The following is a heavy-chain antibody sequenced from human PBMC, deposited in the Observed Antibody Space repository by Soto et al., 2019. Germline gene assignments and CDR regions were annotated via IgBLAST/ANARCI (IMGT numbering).Heavy chain of an antibody. V-gene: IGHV3-23*01. CDR3: AKDRNHYGSGSYFDY. Sequence: EVQLLESGGGLVQPGGSLRVSCAASGFAFNIYAMSWVRQAPGKGLEWVSVISGSADSTNYADSVKGRFTISRDNSKNTVYLQMNSLRVEDTALYYCAKDRNHYGSGSYFDYWGQGTLVTVSS. CDR2: ISGSADST. J-gene: IGHJ4*02. CDR1: GFAFNIYA. D-gene: IGHD3-10*01.